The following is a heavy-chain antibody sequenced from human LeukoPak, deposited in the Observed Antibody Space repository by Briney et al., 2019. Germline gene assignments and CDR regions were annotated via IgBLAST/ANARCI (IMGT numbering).Heavy chain of an antibody. CDR1: GGSITSSSYY. CDR3: ARVSVTMVRGVLPVYYLDY. Sequence: SETLSLTCTVSGGSITSSSYYWGWIRQPPGKGLEWIGSIYYSVNTYYNPSLKSRVTISVDTSKNQFSLKLSSVTAEDTAVYYCARVSVTMVRGVLPVYYLDYWGQGTLVTVSS. V-gene: IGHV4-39*01. D-gene: IGHD3-10*01. CDR2: IYYSVNT. J-gene: IGHJ4*02.